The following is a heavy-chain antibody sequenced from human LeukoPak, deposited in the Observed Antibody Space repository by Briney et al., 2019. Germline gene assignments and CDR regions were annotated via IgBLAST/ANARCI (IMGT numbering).Heavy chain of an antibody. Sequence: PGGSLRLSCAASGFTFSDYYVSWIRQAPGKGLEWVSYISSSGSTIYYADSVKGRFTISRDNAKNSLYLQMNSLRAEDTAVYYCARDRSRHYYGSRSYGTGSDYWGQGTLVTVSS. D-gene: IGHD3-10*01. CDR1: GFTFSDYY. V-gene: IGHV3-11*04. CDR2: ISSSGSTI. CDR3: ARDRSRHYYGSRSYGTGSDY. J-gene: IGHJ4*02.